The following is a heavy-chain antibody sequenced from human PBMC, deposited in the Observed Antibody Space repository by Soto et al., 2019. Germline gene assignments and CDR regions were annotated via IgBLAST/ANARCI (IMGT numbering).Heavy chain of an antibody. D-gene: IGHD2-15*01. CDR3: ARDLGDCSGGSCYSRDY. CDR2: INPSGGST. J-gene: IGHJ4*02. Sequence: QVQLVQSGAEVKKPGASVKVYCKASGYTFTSYYMHWVRQAHGKGLEWMGIINPSGGSTSYAQKFQGRVTMTSDTSTSTVYMELSSLRSEDTAVYYCARDLGDCSGGSCYSRDYWGQETLVTVSS. V-gene: IGHV1-46*01. CDR1: GYTFTSYY.